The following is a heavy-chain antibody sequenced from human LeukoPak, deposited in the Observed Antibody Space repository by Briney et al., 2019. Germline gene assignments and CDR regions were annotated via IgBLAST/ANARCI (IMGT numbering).Heavy chain of an antibody. V-gene: IGHV1-46*01. CDR2: INPSGGST. J-gene: IGHJ4*02. Sequence: ASVKVSCKASGYTFTTYYMHWVRQAPGQGLEWMGIINPSGGSTSYAQKFQAGVTMTRDTSTSTVYMELSSLRSEDTAVYYCARDRIAAAGTNDYWGQGTLVTVSS. CDR3: ARDRIAAAGTNDY. CDR1: GYTFTTYY. D-gene: IGHD6-13*01.